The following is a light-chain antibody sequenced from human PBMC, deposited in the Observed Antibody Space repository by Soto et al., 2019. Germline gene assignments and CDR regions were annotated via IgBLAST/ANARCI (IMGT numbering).Light chain of an antibody. CDR3: QSYDSSLSGSV. J-gene: IGLJ2*01. CDR1: SSNIGAGYD. V-gene: IGLV1-40*01. Sequence: QSVLTQTPSVSRAPGQRVTISCTGSSSNIGAGYDVHWYQQLPGTAPKLLIYGNSNRPSGVPDRFSGSKSGTSASLAITGLQAEDEADYYCQSYDSSLSGSVFGGGTKLTVL. CDR2: GNS.